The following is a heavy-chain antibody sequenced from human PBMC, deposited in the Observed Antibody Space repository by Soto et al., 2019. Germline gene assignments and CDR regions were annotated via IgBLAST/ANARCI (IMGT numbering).Heavy chain of an antibody. J-gene: IGHJ1*01. V-gene: IGHV3-30*18. CDR2: ISYDGSNK. CDR1: GFTFSSYG. Sequence: SLRLSCAASGFTFSSYGMHWVRQAPGKGLEWVAVISYDGSNKYYANSVKGRFTISRDNSKNTLYLQMNSLRAEDTAVYYCAKTWVLLALEYFQHWGQGTLVTVSS. D-gene: IGHD1-26*01. CDR3: AKTWVLLALEYFQH.